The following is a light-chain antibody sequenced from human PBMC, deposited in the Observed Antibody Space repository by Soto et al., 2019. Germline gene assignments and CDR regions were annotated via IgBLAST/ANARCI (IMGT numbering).Light chain of an antibody. CDR2: QIS. CDR3: QQYNNWPPLT. V-gene: IGKV2-24*01. Sequence: DIVMTQTPLSSPVTLGQPASISCSSSQSLVHSNGNTYLSWLQQRPGQPPRLLIYQISNRFSGVPDRFSGSGAGTDFTLKISSLQSEDFAVYYCQQYNNWPPLTFGQGTRLEI. CDR1: QSLVHSNGNTY. J-gene: IGKJ5*01.